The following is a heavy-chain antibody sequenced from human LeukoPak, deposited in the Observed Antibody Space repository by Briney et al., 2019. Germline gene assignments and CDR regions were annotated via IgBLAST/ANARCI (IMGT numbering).Heavy chain of an antibody. Sequence: PGGSLRLSCAASGFTFSSYGMHWVRQAPGKGLEWVAVISYDGSNKYYADSVKGRFTISRDNSKNTLYLQMNSLRAEDTAVYYCARDFRGGIAAALDYWGQGTLVTVSS. CDR2: ISYDGSNK. CDR1: GFTFSSYG. J-gene: IGHJ4*02. V-gene: IGHV3-30*03. CDR3: ARDFRGGIAAALDY. D-gene: IGHD6-13*01.